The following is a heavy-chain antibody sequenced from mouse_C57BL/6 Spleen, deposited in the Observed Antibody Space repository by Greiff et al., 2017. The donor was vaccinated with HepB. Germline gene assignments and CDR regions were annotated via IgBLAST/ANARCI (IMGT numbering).Heavy chain of an antibody. CDR2: FTMYSDAT. CDR1: YFAFMASA. V-gene: IGHV1-49*01. D-gene: IGHD3-2*02. CDR3: ASSTTAQAGYYYAMDY. J-gene: IGHJ4*01. Sequence: LKESGAELVRPGSSVKLSCKDSYFAFMASAMHWVKQRPGHGLEWIGAFTMYSDATEYSENFKGKATLTANTSSSTAYMELTSLTSEDSAVYYCASSTTAQAGYYYAMDYWGQGTSVTVSS.